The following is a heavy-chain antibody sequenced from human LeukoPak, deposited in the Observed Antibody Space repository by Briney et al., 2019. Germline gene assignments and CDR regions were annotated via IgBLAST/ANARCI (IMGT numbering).Heavy chain of an antibody. Sequence: PGRSLRLSCAASGFTFSSYWMHWVRQAPGKGLVWVSRINSDGSSTTYADSVKGRFTISRDNAKNTLYLQMNSLRAEDTAVYYCAREASGSGARYFDYWGQGTLVTVSS. CDR2: INSDGSST. V-gene: IGHV3-74*01. CDR3: AREASGSGARYFDY. D-gene: IGHD1-26*01. J-gene: IGHJ4*02. CDR1: GFTFSSYW.